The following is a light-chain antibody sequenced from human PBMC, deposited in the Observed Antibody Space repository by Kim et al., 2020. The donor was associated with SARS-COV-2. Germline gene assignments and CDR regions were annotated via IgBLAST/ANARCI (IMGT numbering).Light chain of an antibody. CDR1: KMGDKY. Sequence: SPGQTASTTCSGDKMGDKYACWYHQKPGQSPVLVIYQDSKRRPGIPGRFSGSNSGNTATLTISGTQAMDEADYYCQAWDSSTADVVFGGGTQLTVL. V-gene: IGLV3-1*01. J-gene: IGLJ2*01. CDR2: QDS. CDR3: QAWDSSTADVV.